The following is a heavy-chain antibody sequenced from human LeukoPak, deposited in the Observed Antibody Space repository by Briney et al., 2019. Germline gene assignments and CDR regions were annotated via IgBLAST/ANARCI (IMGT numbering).Heavy chain of an antibody. Sequence: GGSLRLSCAASGFTFSSYSMNWVRQAPGKGLEWVSSISSSRSYINYADSLKGRFTISRDNAKNSLYLQMKSLRAEDTAVYYCARDVSALDYYYDSSGYLDYWGQGTLVTVSS. CDR1: GFTFSSYS. CDR3: ARDVSALDYYYDSSGYLDY. D-gene: IGHD3-22*01. J-gene: IGHJ4*02. V-gene: IGHV3-21*01. CDR2: ISSSRSYI.